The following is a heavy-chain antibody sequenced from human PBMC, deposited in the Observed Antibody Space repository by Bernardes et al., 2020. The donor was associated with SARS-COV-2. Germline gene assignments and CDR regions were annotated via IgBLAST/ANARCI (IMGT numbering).Heavy chain of an antibody. J-gene: IGHJ5*02. Sequence: ASVKVSCKASGYTFTSYGISWVRQAPGQGLEWMGWISAYNGTTNYAQKLQGRVTMTTDTSTSTAYMELRSLRSDDTAVYYCARVVAVAGTDWFDPWGQGTLVTGSS. V-gene: IGHV1-18*01. D-gene: IGHD6-19*01. CDR3: ARVVAVAGTDWFDP. CDR1: GYTFTSYG. CDR2: ISAYNGTT.